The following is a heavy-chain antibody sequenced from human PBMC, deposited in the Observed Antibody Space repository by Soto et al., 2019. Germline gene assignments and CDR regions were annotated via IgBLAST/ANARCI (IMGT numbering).Heavy chain of an antibody. J-gene: IGHJ5*02. CDR2: IYYSGST. CDR3: ARQIGEYNDYGDGYNWFDP. D-gene: IGHD4-17*01. CDR1: GGSISSYY. Sequence: PSETLSLTCTVSGGSISSYYWSWIRQPPGKGLEWIGFIYYSGSTNYNPSLKSRVTISVDTSKNQFSLKLSSVTAADTAVYYCARQIGEYNDYGDGYNWFDPWGQGALVTVSS. V-gene: IGHV4-59*08.